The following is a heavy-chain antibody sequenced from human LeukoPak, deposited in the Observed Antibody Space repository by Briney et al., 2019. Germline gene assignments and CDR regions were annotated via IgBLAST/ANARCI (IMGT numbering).Heavy chain of an antibody. Sequence: PGGSLRLSCAASGFTFSSYAMHWVRQAPGKGLEWVAVISYDGSNKYYADSVKGRFTISRDNAKNSLYLQMNSLRAEDTAVYYCARAGRDGYNYDFDYWGQGTLVTVSS. CDR2: ISYDGSNK. D-gene: IGHD5-24*01. CDR1: GFTFSSYA. J-gene: IGHJ4*02. V-gene: IGHV3-30*04. CDR3: ARAGRDGYNYDFDY.